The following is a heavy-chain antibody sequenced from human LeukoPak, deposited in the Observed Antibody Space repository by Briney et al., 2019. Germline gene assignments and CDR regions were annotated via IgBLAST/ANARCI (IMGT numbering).Heavy chain of an antibody. J-gene: IGHJ4*02. Sequence: QTGGSLRLSCAASGFTFSSYWMSWVRQAPGKGLEWVANIKQDGSEKYYVDSVKGRFTISRDNAKNSLYLQMNSLRAEDTAVYYCARVAASYYGSGSYYWGYYFDYWGQGTLVTVSS. CDR3: ARVAASYYGSGSYYWGYYFDY. CDR1: GFTFSSYW. V-gene: IGHV3-7*01. D-gene: IGHD3-10*01. CDR2: IKQDGSEK.